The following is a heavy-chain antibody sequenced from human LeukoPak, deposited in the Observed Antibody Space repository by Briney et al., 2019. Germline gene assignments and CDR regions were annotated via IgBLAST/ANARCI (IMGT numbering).Heavy chain of an antibody. D-gene: IGHD1-26*01. CDR3: ARLNYYGFDY. CDR1: GDSISSYF. J-gene: IGHJ4*02. V-gene: IGHV4-59*08. Sequence: SETLSLTCTVSGDSISSYFWSWIRQSPGKGLEWIGYIYYSGSTYYNASLKSRITIAVDTSKSQFSLKLSSVTAADTAVYYCARLNYYGFDYWGQGTLVTFSS. CDR2: IYYSGST.